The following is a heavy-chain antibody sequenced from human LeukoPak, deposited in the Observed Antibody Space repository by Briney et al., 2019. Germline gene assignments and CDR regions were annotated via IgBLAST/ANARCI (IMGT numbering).Heavy chain of an antibody. J-gene: IGHJ2*01. V-gene: IGHV4-59*01. CDR3: ARGPPPYSGSYWYFDL. Sequence: SETLSLTCTVSGGSISSYYWSWIRQPPGKGLEWIGYIYYSGSTNYNPSLKSRVTISVGTSKNQFSLKLSSVTAADTAVYYCARGPPPYSGSYWYFDLWGRGTLVTVSS. CDR1: GGSISSYY. CDR2: IYYSGST. D-gene: IGHD1-26*01.